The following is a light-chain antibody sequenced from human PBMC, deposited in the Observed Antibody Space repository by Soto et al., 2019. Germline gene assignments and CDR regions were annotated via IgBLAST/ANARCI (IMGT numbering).Light chain of an antibody. CDR1: SSNIGNNY. J-gene: IGLJ3*02. CDR3: GTWDSGLSAWV. V-gene: IGLV1-51*02. Sequence: QSALTQPPSMSAAPGQKVTISCSGSSSNIGNNYVSWYQQLPGTAPKLLIYENNKRPSGIPDRFSGSKSGTSATLDITGLQTGDEADYYCGTWDSGLSAWVFGGGTKVTVL. CDR2: ENN.